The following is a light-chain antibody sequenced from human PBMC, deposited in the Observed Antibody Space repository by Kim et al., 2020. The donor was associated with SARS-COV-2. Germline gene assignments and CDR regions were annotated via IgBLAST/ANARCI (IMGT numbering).Light chain of an antibody. V-gene: IGKV3-20*01. Sequence: IVLTQSPGTLSLSPGERATLSCRASQNVVTNYLAWYQQRPGQAPRLLIYGASSRATDIPDRFTGSGSGTDFTLTISRLEPEDFAVYYCQQYSSSPGTFGQGTRLEIQ. CDR1: QNVVTNY. CDR3: QQYSSSPGT. CDR2: GAS. J-gene: IGKJ5*01.